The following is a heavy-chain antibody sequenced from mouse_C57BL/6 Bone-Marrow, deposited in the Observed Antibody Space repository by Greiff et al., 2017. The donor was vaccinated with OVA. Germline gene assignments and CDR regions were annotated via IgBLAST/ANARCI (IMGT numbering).Heavy chain of an antibody. Sequence: QVQLQQPGAELVKPGASVKLSCKASGYTFTSYWMHWVKQRPGRGLEWIGRIDPNSGGTKYNEKFKSKATLTADKPSSTAYMQLSSLTSEDSAVYYCARGAITTVVAGYFDYWGQGTTLTVSS. CDR2: IDPNSGGT. V-gene: IGHV1-72*01. CDR3: ARGAITTVVAGYFDY. J-gene: IGHJ2*01. CDR1: GYTFTSYW. D-gene: IGHD1-1*01.